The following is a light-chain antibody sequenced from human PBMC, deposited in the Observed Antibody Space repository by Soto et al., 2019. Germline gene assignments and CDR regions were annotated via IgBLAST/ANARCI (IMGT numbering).Light chain of an antibody. CDR1: SSDVGGYNY. J-gene: IGLJ1*01. V-gene: IGLV2-14*01. CDR3: SSYTSSSTLV. CDR2: DVS. Sequence: ALAPPSPLSWSPGQSITQSCTGPSSDVGGYNYVSWYQQHPGKAPKLMIYDVSNRPSGVSNRFSGSKSGNTASLTISGLQAEDEADYYCSSYTSSSTLVFGTGTKVTVL.